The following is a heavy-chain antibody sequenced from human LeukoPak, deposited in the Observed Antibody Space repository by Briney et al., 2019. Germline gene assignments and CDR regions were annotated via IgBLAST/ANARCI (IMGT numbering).Heavy chain of an antibody. CDR3: ATGGEGYFDY. D-gene: IGHD3-10*01. J-gene: IGHJ4*02. V-gene: IGHV3-7*01. Sequence: GGSLRLSCAASGFTFTNYWMSWVRQAPGKGLELVANIKQDRSEKYYVDSVKGRFTISRDNAKNSLYLQMNSLRAEDTAVYYCATGGEGYFDYWGQGTLVTVSS. CDR2: IKQDRSEK. CDR1: GFTFTNYW.